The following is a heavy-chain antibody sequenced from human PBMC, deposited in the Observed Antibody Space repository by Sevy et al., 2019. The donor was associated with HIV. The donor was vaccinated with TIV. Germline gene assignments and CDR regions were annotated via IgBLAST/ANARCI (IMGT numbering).Heavy chain of an antibody. CDR1: GGSFSGYY. CDR3: ARGVYYYGSGSYPYYYYYYMDV. D-gene: IGHD3-10*01. CDR2: INHSGST. V-gene: IGHV4-34*01. J-gene: IGHJ6*03. Sequence: SETLSLTCAVYGGSFSGYYWSWIRQPPGKGLEWIGEINHSGSTNYNPSLKSRVTISVDTSKNQFSLKLSSVTAADTAVYYCARGVYYYGSGSYPYYYYYYMDVWGKGTTVTVSS.